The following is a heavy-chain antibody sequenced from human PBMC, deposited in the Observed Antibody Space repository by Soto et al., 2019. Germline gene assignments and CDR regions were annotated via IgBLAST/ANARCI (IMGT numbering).Heavy chain of an antibody. D-gene: IGHD6-19*01. V-gene: IGHV4-59*01. CDR2: IYYSGST. CDR3: ARRYSSGWSGWFDP. CDR1: GGSISSYY. Sequence: SETLSLTCTVSGGSISSYYCSWIRQPPGKGLEWIGYIYYSGSTNYNPSLKSRVTISVDTSKNQFSLNLSSVTAADTAVYYCARRYSSGWSGWFDPWGQGTLVTVSS. J-gene: IGHJ5*02.